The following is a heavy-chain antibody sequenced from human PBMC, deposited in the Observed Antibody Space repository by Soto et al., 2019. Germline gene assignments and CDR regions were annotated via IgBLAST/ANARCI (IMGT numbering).Heavy chain of an antibody. CDR3: AKDRILRFLEWSDYGMDV. J-gene: IGHJ6*02. Sequence: PGGSLRLSCAASGFTFGSYGVHWVRQAPGKGLEWVAVISYDGSNKYYADSVKGRFTISRDNSKNTLYLQMNSLRAEDTAVYYCAKDRILRFLEWSDYGMDVWGQGTTVTVSS. D-gene: IGHD3-3*01. CDR1: GFTFGSYG. CDR2: ISYDGSNK. V-gene: IGHV3-30*18.